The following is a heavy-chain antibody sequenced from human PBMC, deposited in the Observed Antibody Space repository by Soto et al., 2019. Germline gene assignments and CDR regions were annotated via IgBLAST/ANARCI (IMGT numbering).Heavy chain of an antibody. CDR3: AREPDGGYLDY. V-gene: IGHV4-4*07. CDR2: VFTSGST. Sequence: QVLLQESGPGLVKPSETLYLTCTVSGVSISDSYWAWIRQPAGKGLEWIGRVFTSGSTTYNPSLNSRFTMSVDASKRQFFLRLNSLTAADTAVYYCAREPDGGYLDYWGQGALVAVSS. CDR1: GVSISDSY. D-gene: IGHD2-2*01. J-gene: IGHJ4*02.